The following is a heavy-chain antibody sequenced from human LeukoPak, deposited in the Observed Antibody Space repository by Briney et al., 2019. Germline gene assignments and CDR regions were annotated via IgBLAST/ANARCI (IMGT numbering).Heavy chain of an antibody. Sequence: ASVKVSCKASGYTFTSYDISWVRQAPGQGLEWMGWINTYNGDTNYAQNLQGRVTMTTDTSTSTAYMELRSLRSDDTAVYYCARASQSTVTTKYFLHWGQGTLVTVSS. V-gene: IGHV1-18*01. J-gene: IGHJ1*01. CDR1: GYTFTSYD. D-gene: IGHD4-11*01. CDR2: INTYNGDT. CDR3: ARASQSTVTTKYFLH.